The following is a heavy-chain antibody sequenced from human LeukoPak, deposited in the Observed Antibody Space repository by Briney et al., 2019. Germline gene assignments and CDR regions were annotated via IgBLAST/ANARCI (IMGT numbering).Heavy chain of an antibody. CDR1: GFTFSSYA. CDR2: ISGSGGST. Sequence: GGSLRLSCAASGFTFSSYAMSWVRQAPGKGLEWVSAISGSGGSTYYADSVKGRFTISRDNSKNTLYLQMNSLRAEDTAVYYCAKDQGPFNWGNVGYFDLWGRGTLVTVSS. J-gene: IGHJ2*01. V-gene: IGHV3-23*01. CDR3: AKDQGPFNWGNVGYFDL. D-gene: IGHD7-27*01.